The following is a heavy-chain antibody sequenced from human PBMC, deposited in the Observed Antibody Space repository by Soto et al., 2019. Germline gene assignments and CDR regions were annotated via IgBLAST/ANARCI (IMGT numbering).Heavy chain of an antibody. CDR1: GGSISSYY. Sequence: PSETLSLTCTVSGGSISSYYWSWIRQPPGKGLEWIGYIYYSGSTNYNPSLKSRVTISVDTSKNQFSLKLSSVTAADTAVYYCAREGYGDYLYWYFDLWGRGTLVTVSS. CDR3: AREGYGDYLYWYFDL. CDR2: IYYSGST. D-gene: IGHD4-17*01. V-gene: IGHV4-59*01. J-gene: IGHJ2*01.